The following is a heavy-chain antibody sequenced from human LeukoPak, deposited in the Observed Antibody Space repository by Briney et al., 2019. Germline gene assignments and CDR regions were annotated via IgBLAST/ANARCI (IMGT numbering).Heavy chain of an antibody. CDR3: ARDGGYNWNYGLDY. Sequence: GGSLRLSCAASGFTFSSYSMNWVRQAPGKGLEWVSSISSSSSYIYYADSVKGRFTISRDNAKNSLYLQMNSLRAEDTAVYYCARDGGYNWNYGLDYWGQGTLVTVSS. CDR2: ISSSSSYI. J-gene: IGHJ4*02. D-gene: IGHD1-7*01. CDR1: GFTFSSYS. V-gene: IGHV3-21*01.